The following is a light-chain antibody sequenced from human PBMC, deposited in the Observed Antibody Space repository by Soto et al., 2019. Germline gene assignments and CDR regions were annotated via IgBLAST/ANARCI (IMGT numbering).Light chain of an antibody. V-gene: IGKV3-15*01. CDR3: QQYNKWPLT. J-gene: IGKJ1*01. Sequence: EIVITQSPDTLSVSPGERWTLSCMASQSVSIDLAWYQQTPGQAPRLLIYGASTRATGVPPTFSGSASGTEFTLTISSLQSEDFTVYYCQQYNKWPLTFGQGTKVDIK. CDR2: GAS. CDR1: QSVSID.